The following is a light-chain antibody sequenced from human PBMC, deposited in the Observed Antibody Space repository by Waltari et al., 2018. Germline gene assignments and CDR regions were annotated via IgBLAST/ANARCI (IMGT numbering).Light chain of an antibody. Sequence: IQMIQSPYSLSASVGYRVTIPCRASQSISSYLNWYQQKPGKAPKLLIYAASSLQSGVPSRFSGSGSGTDFTLTISSLQPEDFATYYCQQSYSTSITFGQGTRLEIK. J-gene: IGKJ5*01. CDR1: QSISSY. V-gene: IGKV1-39*01. CDR3: QQSYSTSIT. CDR2: AAS.